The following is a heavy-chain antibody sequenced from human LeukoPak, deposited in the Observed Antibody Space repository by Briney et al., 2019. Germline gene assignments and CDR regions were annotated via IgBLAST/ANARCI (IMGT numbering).Heavy chain of an antibody. J-gene: IGHJ6*03. D-gene: IGHD2-2*01. CDR2: ISSSGSTI. V-gene: IGHV3-48*03. CDR1: GFTFSSYE. Sequence: GGSLRLSCAASGFTFSSYEMNWVRQAPGKGLEWVSYISSSGSTIYYADSVKGRFTISRDNAKNSLYLQMNSLRAEDTAVYYCARDSPSWADYYYYYYMDVWGKGTTVTISS. CDR3: ARDSPSWADYYYYYYMDV.